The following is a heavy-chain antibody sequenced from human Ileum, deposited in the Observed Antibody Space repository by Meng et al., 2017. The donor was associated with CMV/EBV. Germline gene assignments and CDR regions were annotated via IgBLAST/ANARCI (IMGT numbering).Heavy chain of an antibody. Sequence: GGSLRLSCVVSGFTLSNYWMHWVRQAPGKGLVWVSRISLDGSSTNYADSVKGRFTISRDNAKNTVYLQMKSLRVEDTAVYYCARDLWGLGDYWGQGTLGTVSS. V-gene: IGHV3-74*01. D-gene: IGHD3/OR15-3a*01. J-gene: IGHJ4*02. CDR1: GFTLSNYW. CDR3: ARDLWGLGDY. CDR2: ISLDGSST.